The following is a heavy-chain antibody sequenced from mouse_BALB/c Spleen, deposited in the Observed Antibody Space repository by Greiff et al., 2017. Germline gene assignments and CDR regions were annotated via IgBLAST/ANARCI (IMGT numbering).Heavy chain of an antibody. CDR3: ARWLLQGYYAMDY. Sequence: VKVVESGPGLVQPSQSLSITCTVSGFSLTSYGVHWVRQSPGKGLEWLGVIWSGGSTDYNAAFISRLSISKDNSKSQVFFKMNSLQANDTAIYYCARWLLQGYYAMDYWGQGTSVTVSS. CDR1: GFSLTSYG. CDR2: IWSGGST. D-gene: IGHD2-3*01. V-gene: IGHV2-2*02. J-gene: IGHJ4*01.